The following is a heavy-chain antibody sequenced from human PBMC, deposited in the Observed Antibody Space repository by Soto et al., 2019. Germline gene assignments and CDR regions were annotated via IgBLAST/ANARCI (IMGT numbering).Heavy chain of an antibody. CDR1: GFTFSNYA. V-gene: IGHV3-23*01. J-gene: IGHJ4*02. CDR2: ISGSGGSA. Sequence: GGSLRLSCAASGFTFSNYAVTWVRQAPGKGLERVSTISGSGGSAYYADSVKGRFTISRDNSKNTLYLQMNSLRAEDTAVYYCAKDQRSSPDEIDYWGQGTLVTVSS. D-gene: IGHD6-13*01. CDR3: AKDQRSSPDEIDY.